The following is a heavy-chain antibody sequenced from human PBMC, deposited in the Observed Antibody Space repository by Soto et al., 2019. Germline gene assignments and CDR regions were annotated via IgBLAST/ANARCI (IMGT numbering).Heavy chain of an antibody. V-gene: IGHV1-2*04. CDR3: ARDRNYDILTGYYNSREFDP. CDR1: GYTFTGYY. J-gene: IGHJ5*02. D-gene: IGHD3-9*01. CDR2: INPNCGGT. Sequence: ASVKVSCKASGYTFTGYYMHWVRQAPGQGLEWMGWINPNCGGTNYAQKFQGWVTMTRDTSISTAYMELSRLRSDDTAVYYCARDRNYDILTGYYNSREFDPWGQGTLVTVSS.